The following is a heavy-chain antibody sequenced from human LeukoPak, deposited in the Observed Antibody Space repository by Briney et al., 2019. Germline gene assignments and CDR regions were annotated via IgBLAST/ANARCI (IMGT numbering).Heavy chain of an antibody. J-gene: IGHJ6*02. CDR2: IYYSGST. Sequence: SETLSLTCTVSGGSISSSYWSWIRQPPGKGLDWIGFIYYSGSTNYNPSLKSRVTISVDTSKNQLSLKLSSVTAADTAVYYCARDRGYGMDVWGQGTTVTVSS. CDR3: ARDRGYGMDV. CDR1: GGSISSSY. V-gene: IGHV4-59*01.